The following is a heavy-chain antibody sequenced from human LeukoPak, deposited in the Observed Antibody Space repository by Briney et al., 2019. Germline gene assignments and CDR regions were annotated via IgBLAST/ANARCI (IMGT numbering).Heavy chain of an antibody. V-gene: IGHV1-2*04. J-gene: IGHJ4*02. CDR3: ARVGAAAVGGDDY. Sequence: ASVKVSCKASGYTFTGYYMHWVRQAPGQGLEWMGWINPNSGGTNYAQKFQGWVTMTRDTSISTAYMELSRLRSDDTAVYYCARVGAAAVGGDDYWGQGTLVTVSS. CDR2: INPNSGGT. CDR1: GYTFTGYY. D-gene: IGHD6-13*01.